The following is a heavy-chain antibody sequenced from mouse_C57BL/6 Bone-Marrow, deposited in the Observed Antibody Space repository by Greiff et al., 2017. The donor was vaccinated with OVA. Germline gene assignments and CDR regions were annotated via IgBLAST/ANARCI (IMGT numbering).Heavy chain of an antibody. V-gene: IGHV1-15*01. CDR3: TPDLLRN. CDR1: GYTFTDYE. CDR2: IDPETGGP. D-gene: IGHD2-4*01. Sequence: VQVVESGAELVRPGASVTLSCKASGYTFTDYEMHWVKQTPVHGLEWIGAIDPETGGPAYNQKFKGKAILTADKSYSTAYMELRSLTSEDSAVYYCTPDLLRNWGQGTRVTVSA. J-gene: IGHJ3*01.